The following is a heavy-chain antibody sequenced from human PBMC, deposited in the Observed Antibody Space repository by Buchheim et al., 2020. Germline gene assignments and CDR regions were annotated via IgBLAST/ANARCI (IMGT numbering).Heavy chain of an antibody. D-gene: IGHD3-22*01. CDR1: GFTFSSYA. CDR3: ARGGYYDSSGHFDY. CDR2: ISYDGSNK. J-gene: IGHJ4*02. V-gene: IGHV3-30*04. Sequence: QVQLVESGGGVVQPGRSLRLSCAASGFTFSSYAMYWVRQAPGKGLEWVAVISYDGSNKYYADSVKGRFTISRDNSKNTLYLQMNSLRAEDTAVYYCARGGYYDSSGHFDYWGQGTL.